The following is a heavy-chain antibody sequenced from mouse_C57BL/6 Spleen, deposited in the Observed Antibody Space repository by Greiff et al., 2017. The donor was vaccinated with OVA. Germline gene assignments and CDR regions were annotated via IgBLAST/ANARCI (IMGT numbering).Heavy chain of an antibody. CDR1: GFTFSSYA. V-gene: IGHV5-4*01. D-gene: IGHD2-2*01. J-gene: IGHJ4*01. CDR3: PRDGLRRGYAMDY. CDR2: ISDGGSYT. Sequence: DVQLVESGGGLVKPGGSLKLSCAASGFTFSSYAMSWVRQTPEKRLEWVATISDGGSYTYYPDNVKGRFTISRDNAKNNLYLQMSHLKSEDTAMYYCPRDGLRRGYAMDYWGQGTSVTVSS.